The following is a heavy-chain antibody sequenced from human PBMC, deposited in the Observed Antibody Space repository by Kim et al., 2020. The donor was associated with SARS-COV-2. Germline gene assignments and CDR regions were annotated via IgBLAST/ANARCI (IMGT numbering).Heavy chain of an antibody. Sequence: SVKVSCKASGGTFSSYAISWVRQAPGQVLEWMGGIIPIFGTANYAQKFQGRVTITADESTSTAYMELSSLRSEDTAVYYCGRGGWGRRIDGYNYGGHDYYGMDVWGQGTTVTVSS. CDR2: IIPIFGTA. CDR1: GGTFSSYA. V-gene: IGHV1-69*13. CDR3: GRGGWGRRIDGYNYGGHDYYGMDV. D-gene: IGHD1-1*01. J-gene: IGHJ6*02.